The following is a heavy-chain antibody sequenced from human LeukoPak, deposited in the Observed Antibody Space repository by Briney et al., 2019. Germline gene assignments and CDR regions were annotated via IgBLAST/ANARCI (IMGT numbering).Heavy chain of an antibody. V-gene: IGHV1-2*06. CDR3: ARAMTTVTVNWFDP. CDR2: INPNSGGT. CDR1: GYTFTGYY. D-gene: IGHD4-17*01. J-gene: IGHJ5*02. Sequence: ASVKVSRKASGYTFTGYYMHWVRQAPGQGLEWMGRINPNSGGTNFAQKFQGRVTMNRDTSISTAYMELSRLRSDDTAVYYCARAMTTVTVNWFDPWGQGTLVTVSS.